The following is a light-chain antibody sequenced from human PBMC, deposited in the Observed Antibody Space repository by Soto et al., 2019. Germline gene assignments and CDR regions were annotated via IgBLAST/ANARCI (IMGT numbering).Light chain of an antibody. CDR1: QGISTY. V-gene: IGKV1-39*01. Sequence: DIQMTQSPSSLSASVGDRVTITCRASQGISTYLNWYQQKPGKAPKLLIYAASSLQSGVPSRFSGRGSETDFTLTISRLQPEHFATYSCQQSYSTTWTFGQGTKVEIK. J-gene: IGKJ1*01. CDR3: QQSYSTTWT. CDR2: AAS.